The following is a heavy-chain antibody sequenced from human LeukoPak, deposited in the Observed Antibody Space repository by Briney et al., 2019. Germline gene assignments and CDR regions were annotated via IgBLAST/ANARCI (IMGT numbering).Heavy chain of an antibody. CDR3: ARVGGGYDYEIDY. D-gene: IGHD5-12*01. CDR2: ISSSGSTI. CDR1: GFTFSSYE. Sequence: PGGSLRLSCAVSGFTFSSYEMNWVRQAPGKGLEWVSYISSSGSTIYYADSVKGRFTISRDNAKNSLYLQMNSLRAEDTAVYYCARVGGGYDYEIDYWGQGTLVTVSS. J-gene: IGHJ4*02. V-gene: IGHV3-48*03.